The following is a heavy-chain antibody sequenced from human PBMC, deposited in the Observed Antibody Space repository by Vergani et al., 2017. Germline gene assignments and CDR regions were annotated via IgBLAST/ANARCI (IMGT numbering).Heavy chain of an antibody. V-gene: IGHV4-59*10. D-gene: IGHD2-2*02. CDR2: IYTSGST. CDR3: ARIPSIDCSSTSCYTVFNYYYYYYMDV. Sequence: QVQLQQWGAGLLKPSETLSLTCAVYGGSFSSSSYYWSWIRQPAGKGLEWIGRIYTSGSTNYNPSLKSRVTMSVDTSKNQFSLKLTSVTAADTAVYYCARIPSIDCSSTSCYTVFNYYYYYYMDVWGKGTTVTVSS. CDR1: GGSFSSSSYY. J-gene: IGHJ6*03.